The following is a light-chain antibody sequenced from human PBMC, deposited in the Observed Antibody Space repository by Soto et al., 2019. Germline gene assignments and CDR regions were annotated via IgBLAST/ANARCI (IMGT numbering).Light chain of an antibody. J-gene: IGKJ4*01. CDR3: QQLNSYPNHT. Sequence: IQLTQSPSSLSASVGDRVTITCRASQGISSYLAWYQQKPGKAPNLLIYAASTLQSGVPSRYSGSGSGTDFTLPNSSLQPEDFATYYCQQLNSYPNHTFGGETKVEIK. CDR1: QGISSY. V-gene: IGKV1-9*01. CDR2: AAS.